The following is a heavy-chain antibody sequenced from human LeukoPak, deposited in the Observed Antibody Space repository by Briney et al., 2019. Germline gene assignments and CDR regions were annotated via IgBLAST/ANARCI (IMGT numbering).Heavy chain of an antibody. CDR1: GFTFDDYA. J-gene: IGHJ4*02. CDR2: ISWNSGSI. CDR3: AKDGYYSSGYYEYYFDY. V-gene: IGHV3-9*01. Sequence: GGSLRLSCAVSGFTFDDYAMHWVRQAPGKGLEWVSGISWNSGSIGYADSVKGRFTISRDNAKNSLYLQMNSLRAEDTALYYCAKDGYYSSGYYEYYFDYWGQGTLVTVSS. D-gene: IGHD3-22*01.